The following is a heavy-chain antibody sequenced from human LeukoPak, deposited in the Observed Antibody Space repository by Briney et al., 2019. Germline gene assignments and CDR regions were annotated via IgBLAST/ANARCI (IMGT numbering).Heavy chain of an antibody. CDR1: GYTFTSYY. V-gene: IGHV1-46*01. J-gene: IGHJ4*02. CDR3: ARGYGGNSFYFDY. Sequence: GASVTVSCTASGYTFTSYYTHWVRQAPGQGLEWMGIINPSGGSTNNAQKFQGRVTMTRDTSTSTVYMELSSLRSEDTAVYYCARGYGGNSFYFDYWGQGTLVTVSS. CDR2: INPSGGST. D-gene: IGHD4-23*01.